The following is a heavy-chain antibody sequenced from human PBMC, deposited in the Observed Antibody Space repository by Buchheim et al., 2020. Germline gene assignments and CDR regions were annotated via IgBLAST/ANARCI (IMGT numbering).Heavy chain of an antibody. V-gene: IGHV3-30*02. CDR2: IRYDGCNK. D-gene: IGHD6-13*01. J-gene: IGHJ4*02. Sequence: QVQLVESGGGVVQPGRSLRLSCAASGFTFSSYGMHWVRQAPGKGLEWVAFIRYDGCNKYYSDSVKGRFTISIDHSKNTLYLKMNSLRAEDTAVYYCAKARSWPDYWGQGTL. CDR3: AKARSWPDY. CDR1: GFTFSSYG.